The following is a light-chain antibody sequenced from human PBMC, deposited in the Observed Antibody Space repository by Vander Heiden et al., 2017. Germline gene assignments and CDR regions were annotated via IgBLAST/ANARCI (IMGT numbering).Light chain of an antibody. V-gene: IGKV1-39*01. CDR2: AAS. CDR3: QQSDSTSIT. Sequence: DIQMTQSPSSLSASVGDRVTITCRASQSISSYLNWYQQKPGKAPKLLIYAASSLQSGVPSRFSGSGSGTDFTLTISSLQPEDFAIYYCQQSDSTSITFGQGTRLEIK. CDR1: QSISSY. J-gene: IGKJ5*01.